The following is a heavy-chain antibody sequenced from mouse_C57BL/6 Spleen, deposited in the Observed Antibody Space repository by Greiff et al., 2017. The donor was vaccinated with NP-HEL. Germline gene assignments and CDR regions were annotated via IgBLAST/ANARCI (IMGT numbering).Heavy chain of an antibody. V-gene: IGHV2-9-1*01. CDR2: IWTGGGI. D-gene: IGHD2-3*01. CDR1: GFSLTSYS. J-gene: IGHJ2*01. CDR3: ARSYDGYYDY. Sequence: VKLQQSGPGLVAPSQSLSITCTVSGFSLTSYSISWVRQPPGKGLEWLGVIWTGGGINYNSALKSRLSISKDNSKSQVFLKMNSLQTDDTARYYCARSYDGYYDYWGQGTTLTVSS.